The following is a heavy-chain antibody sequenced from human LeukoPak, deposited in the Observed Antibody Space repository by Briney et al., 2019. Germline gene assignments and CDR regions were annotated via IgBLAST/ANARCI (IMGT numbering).Heavy chain of an antibody. CDR3: LRYFRSHFDPGNYGWFDP. J-gene: IGHJ5*02. D-gene: IGHD4-17*01. CDR1: GLTFSTCA. Sequence: GGSLRLSCEASGLTFSTCAMTWVRQGPGKGLEWVAAISPSGGDTYYADSVKGRFTISRDKSGKTLYLQMNSLRAEDTALYSCLRYFRSHFDPGNYGWFDPWGQGTQVTVSS. V-gene: IGHV3-23*01. CDR2: ISPSGGDT.